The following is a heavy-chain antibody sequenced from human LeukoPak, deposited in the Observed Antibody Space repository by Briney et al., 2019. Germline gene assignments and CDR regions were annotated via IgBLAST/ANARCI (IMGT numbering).Heavy chain of an antibody. J-gene: IGHJ6*02. D-gene: IGHD3-22*01. CDR1: GFTFSSYA. CDR2: ISGSGGST. V-gene: IGHV3-23*01. CDR3: ARGGTTSGYYYRGTNHYYYYGMDV. Sequence: PGGSLRLSCAASGFTFSSYAMSWVRQAPGKGLEWVSAISGSGGSTYYADSVKGRFTISRDNSKNTLYLQMNSLRAEDTAVYYCARGGTTSGYYYRGTNHYYYYGMDVWGQGTTVTASS.